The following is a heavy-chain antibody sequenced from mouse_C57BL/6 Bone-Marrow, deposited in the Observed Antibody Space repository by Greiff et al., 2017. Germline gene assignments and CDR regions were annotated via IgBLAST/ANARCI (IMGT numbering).Heavy chain of an antibody. J-gene: IGHJ3*01. CDR2: ISNGGGST. CDR1: GFTFSDYY. CDR3: ARHHYGPFAY. D-gene: IGHD1-2*01. Sequence: VQRVASGGGLVQPGGSLKLSCAASGFTFSDYYMYWVRQTPEKRLEWVAYISNGGGSTYYPDTVKGRFPISRDNAKNTLYLQMIRLKSEDTAMYYCARHHYGPFAYWGQGTLVTVSA. V-gene: IGHV5-12*01.